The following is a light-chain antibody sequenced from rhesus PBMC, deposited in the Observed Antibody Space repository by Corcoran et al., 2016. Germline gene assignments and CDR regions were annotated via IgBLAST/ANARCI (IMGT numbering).Light chain of an antibody. Sequence: QVILTQSPATLSLSPGERATLSCRASQSVSSYLAWYQQNPVQAPRLLIYGASSRATGIPYRFSGSGSGTDFTLTISSLQPEDFATYYCQQQNSYPLTFGGGTKVEIK. J-gene: IGKJ4*01. V-gene: IGKV3-53*02. CDR1: QSVSSY. CDR2: GAS. CDR3: QQQNSYPLT.